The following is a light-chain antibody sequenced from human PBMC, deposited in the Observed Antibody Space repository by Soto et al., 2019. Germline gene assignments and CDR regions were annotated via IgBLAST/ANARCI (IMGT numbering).Light chain of an antibody. J-gene: IGKJ5*01. CDR2: GAS. CDR1: QSVSSSY. CDR3: QQYGSSLIT. Sequence: EIVLTQSPGTLSLSPGERATLSCGARQSVSSSYLAWYQQKPGQAPRLLIYGASSRATGIPDRFSGSGSGTDFTLTISRLEPEDFAVYYCQQYGSSLITFGQGTRLEI. V-gene: IGKV3-20*01.